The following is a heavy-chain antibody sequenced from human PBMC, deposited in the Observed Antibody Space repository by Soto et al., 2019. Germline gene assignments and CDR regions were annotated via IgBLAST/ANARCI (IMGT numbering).Heavy chain of an antibody. V-gene: IGHV4-59*01. CDR1: GGSISSYY. J-gene: IGHJ6*02. Sequence: SETLSLTCTVSGGSISSYYWSWIRQPPGKGLEWIGYIYYSGSTNYNPSLKSRVTISVDTSKNQFSLKLSSVTAADTAVYYCARGITMVPLSHYYGMDVWGQGTTVTVSS. D-gene: IGHD3-10*01. CDR2: IYYSGST. CDR3: ARGITMVPLSHYYGMDV.